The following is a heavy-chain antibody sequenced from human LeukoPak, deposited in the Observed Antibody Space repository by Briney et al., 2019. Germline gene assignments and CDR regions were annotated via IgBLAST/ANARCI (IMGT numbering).Heavy chain of an antibody. J-gene: IGHJ4*02. CDR1: GYTFSNYG. CDR3: ARDYYDSSGYRNDY. Sequence: ASVKVSCKASGYTFSNYGISWVRQAPGQGLEWMGWISAYNGNTNYAQKLQGRVTMTTDTSTSTAYMELRSLRSDDTAVYYCARDYYDSSGYRNDYWGQGTLVTVSS. V-gene: IGHV1-18*01. D-gene: IGHD3-22*01. CDR2: ISAYNGNT.